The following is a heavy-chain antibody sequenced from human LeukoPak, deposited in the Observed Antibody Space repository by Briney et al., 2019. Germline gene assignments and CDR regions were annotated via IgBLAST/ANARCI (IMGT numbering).Heavy chain of an antibody. J-gene: IGHJ4*02. V-gene: IGHV4-39*01. CDR2: IYYSGST. Sequence: SETLSLTCTVSGGSISSCSYYWGWLRQPPGKGLEWIGSIYYSGSTYYNPSLKSRLTLSVDTTNTLYSLKLSSIPAAGPAFYFCARLTQDGSGGQRTLVTVSS. CDR3: ARLTQDGS. D-gene: IGHD3-10*01. CDR1: GGSISSCSYY.